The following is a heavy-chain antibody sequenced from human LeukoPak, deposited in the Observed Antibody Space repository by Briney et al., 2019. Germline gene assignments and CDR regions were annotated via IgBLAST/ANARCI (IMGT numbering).Heavy chain of an antibody. CDR3: ARARSSYGYGDAFDI. Sequence: PGRSLRLSCAPSGFTFSTYAMHWVRQAPGKGLEWGPVISYDGRSKYYADSVKGRFTISRDNSKNTLYLQMNRLRAEDTAVYYCARARSSYGYGDAFDIWGQGTMVTVSS. J-gene: IGHJ3*02. D-gene: IGHD5-18*01. CDR1: GFTFSTYA. V-gene: IGHV3-30*04. CDR2: ISYDGRSK.